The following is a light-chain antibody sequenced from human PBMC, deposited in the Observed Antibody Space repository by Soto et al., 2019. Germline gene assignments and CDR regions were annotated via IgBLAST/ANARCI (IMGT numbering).Light chain of an antibody. CDR1: QALVYTDGDTY. V-gene: IGKV2-30*01. CDR2: KVS. CDR3: MEGKRWPPT. Sequence: DVDMTQSPLSLPVTLGQPASISCRSSQALVYTDGDTYWNWFHQRPGQAPRRLIYKVSNRDSGVPARCSGGGSGTDFTLKIDRVEAEDVGVYYCMEGKRWPPTIGGGTTVEIK. J-gene: IGKJ4*01.